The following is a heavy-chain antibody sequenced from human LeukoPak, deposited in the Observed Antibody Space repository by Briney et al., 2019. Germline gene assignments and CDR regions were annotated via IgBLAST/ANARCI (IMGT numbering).Heavy chain of an antibody. D-gene: IGHD2-8*01. V-gene: IGHV3-30*02. Sequence: GGSLRLSCAASGFTFSSYGMHWVRQAPGKGLEWVAFIRYGGSNKYYADSVKGRFTISRDNSKHTLYLQMNSLRAEDTAVYYCAKGPLGDIVLMVYAPPFDYWGQGTLVTVSS. CDR2: IRYGGSNK. CDR1: GFTFSSYG. CDR3: AKGPLGDIVLMVYAPPFDY. J-gene: IGHJ4*02.